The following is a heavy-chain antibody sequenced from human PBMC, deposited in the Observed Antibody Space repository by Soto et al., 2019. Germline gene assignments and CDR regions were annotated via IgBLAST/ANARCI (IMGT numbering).Heavy chain of an antibody. CDR2: ISNTGGST. J-gene: IGHJ3*02. Sequence: GGSLRLSCAASGFTFSTYAMNWVRQAPGKGLECVSAISNTGGSTFYAESVRGRFTISRDNSISTLYLQMTSLRTEDTAVYYCAHLRGYGVFDAVDIWGQGKMVTV. V-gene: IGHV3-23*01. D-gene: IGHD4-17*01. CDR3: AHLRGYGVFDAVDI. CDR1: GFTFSTYA.